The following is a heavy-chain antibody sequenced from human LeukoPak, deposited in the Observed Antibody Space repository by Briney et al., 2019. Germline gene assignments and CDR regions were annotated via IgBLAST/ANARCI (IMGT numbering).Heavy chain of an antibody. Sequence: PSETLSLTCTFSGGSISSSSYYWGWIRQPPGKGLEWIGSIYYSGSTYYNPSLKSRVTISVDTSKNQLSLKLSSVTAGGTAMYYCARTNIDGHNHVRFDYWGQGTLVTVSS. CDR3: ARTNIDGHNHVRFDY. CDR2: IYYSGST. V-gene: IGHV4-39*07. D-gene: IGHD5-24*01. CDR1: GGSISSSSYY. J-gene: IGHJ4*02.